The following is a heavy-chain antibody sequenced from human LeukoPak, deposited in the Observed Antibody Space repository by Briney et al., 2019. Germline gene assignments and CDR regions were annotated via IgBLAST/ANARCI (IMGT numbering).Heavy chain of an antibody. Sequence: GGSLRRSCAASGFTFSSYWMHWVRQAPGKGLTWVSRISPDGSTTSYADSVKGRFTISRDNAKNTLYLQINGLRAEDTAVYYCARSYLAFDYWGQGTLVTVSS. D-gene: IGHD3-16*02. CDR1: GFTFSSYW. CDR3: ARSYLAFDY. J-gene: IGHJ4*02. V-gene: IGHV3-74*01. CDR2: ISPDGSTT.